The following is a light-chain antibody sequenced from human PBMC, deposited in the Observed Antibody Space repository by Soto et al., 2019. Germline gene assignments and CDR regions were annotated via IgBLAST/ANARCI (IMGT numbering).Light chain of an antibody. CDR1: SSDVGDYHY. CDR3: TSYPTSTTLYV. CDR2: EVR. Sequence: QSALTQPASVSGSPGQSITISCTGTSSDVGDYHYVSWYQQHPGKAPKHMIYEVRNRPSAVANRFSGSKSGNTASLTISGLQAEDEADYYCTSYPTSTTLYVFGTGPKLTVL. J-gene: IGLJ1*01. V-gene: IGLV2-14*01.